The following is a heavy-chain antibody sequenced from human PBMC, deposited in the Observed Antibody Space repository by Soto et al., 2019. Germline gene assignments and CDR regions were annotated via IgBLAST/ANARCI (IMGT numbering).Heavy chain of an antibody. CDR3: ARGLVVPAGIRYYYYGMDV. V-gene: IGHV1-69*06. Sequence: QVQLVQSGAEVKKPGASVKVSCKASGYTFTSYDINWVRQATGQGLEWMGGIIPIFNTANYAQKFQGRVTITADKSTSTAYMELSSLRSEDTAVYYCARGLVVPAGIRYYYYGMDVWGQGTTVTVSS. D-gene: IGHD2-2*01. J-gene: IGHJ6*02. CDR1: GYTFTSYD. CDR2: IIPIFNTA.